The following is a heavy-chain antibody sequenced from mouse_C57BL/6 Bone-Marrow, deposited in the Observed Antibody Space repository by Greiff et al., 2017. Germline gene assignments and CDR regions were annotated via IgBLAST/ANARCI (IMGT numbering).Heavy chain of an antibody. Sequence: DVKLVESGGGLVKPGGSLKLSCAASGFTFSSYTMSWVRQTPEKRLEWVATISGGGGNTYYPDSVKGRFTISRDNAKKPLYLQMSSLRSEDTALYYCARHGYYSYWYFDVWGTGTTVTVSS. V-gene: IGHV5-9*01. CDR3: ARHGYYSYWYFDV. D-gene: IGHD2-3*01. J-gene: IGHJ1*03. CDR1: GFTFSSYT. CDR2: ISGGGGNT.